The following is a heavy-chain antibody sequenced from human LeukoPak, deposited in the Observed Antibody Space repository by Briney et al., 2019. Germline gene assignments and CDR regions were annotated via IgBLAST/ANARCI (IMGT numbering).Heavy chain of an antibody. V-gene: IGHV4-34*01. J-gene: IGHJ5*02. CDR3: AIKRGLRESGWFDP. CDR1: GGSFSGYY. D-gene: IGHD3-10*01. Sequence: KPSETLSLTCAVYGGSFSGYYWSWIRQSPGKGLEWIGGINHSGSTNYNPSLKSRVTISIDTSKNQFSLNVNSVTAADTAIYYCAIKRGLRESGWFDPWGQGALVTVSS. CDR2: INHSGST.